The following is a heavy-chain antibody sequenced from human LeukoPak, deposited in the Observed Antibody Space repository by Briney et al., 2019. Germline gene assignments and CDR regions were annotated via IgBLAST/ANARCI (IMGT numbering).Heavy chain of an antibody. Sequence: SETLSLTCTVSGGSVSSGSYYWSWIRQPPGKGLEWIGYIYHSGSTYYNPSLKSRVTISVDRSKNQFSLKLCSVTAADTAVYYCASRNDFSIDYWGQGTLVTVSS. D-gene: IGHD3-3*01. J-gene: IGHJ4*02. V-gene: IGHV4-30-2*01. CDR2: IYHSGST. CDR1: GGSVSSGSYY. CDR3: ASRNDFSIDY.